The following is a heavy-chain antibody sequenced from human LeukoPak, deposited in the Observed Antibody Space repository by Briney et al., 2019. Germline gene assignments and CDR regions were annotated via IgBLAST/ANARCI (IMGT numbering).Heavy chain of an antibody. CDR2: IYYSGST. J-gene: IGHJ4*02. D-gene: IGHD2-21*02. V-gene: IGHV4-59*01. CDR1: GGSISSYY. CDR3: ARSRGVVTPFDY. Sequence: SEALSLTCTVSGGSISSYYWSWIRQPPGKGLEWIGYIYYSGSTKHNPSLKSRVTISLDTSKIQFSLKLSSMTAADTAVYHCARSRGVVTPFDYWGQGTLVTVSS.